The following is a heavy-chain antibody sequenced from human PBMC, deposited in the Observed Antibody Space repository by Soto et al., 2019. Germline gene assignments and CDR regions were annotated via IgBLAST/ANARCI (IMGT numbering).Heavy chain of an antibody. CDR1: GDSVSSNSAA. J-gene: IGHJ4*02. V-gene: IGHV6-1*01. CDR3: ARSGPGGYIDY. D-gene: IGHD2-15*01. Sequence: PSQTLSLTCPISGDSVSSNSAAWHWIRQSPSRGLEWLGRAYYRSKWYNHYAVSMKSRITVNPDTSKNQFSLQLNSVTPEDTAVYYCARSGPGGYIDYWGQGTLVTVSS. CDR2: AYYRSKWYN.